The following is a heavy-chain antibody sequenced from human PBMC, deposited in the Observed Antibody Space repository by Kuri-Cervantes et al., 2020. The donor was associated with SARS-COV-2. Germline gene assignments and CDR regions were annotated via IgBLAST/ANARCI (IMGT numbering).Heavy chain of an antibody. Sequence: GSLRLSCTVSGGSISSYYWSWIRQPPGKGLEWIGYIYYSGSTNYNPSLKSRVTISVDTSKNQFSLKLSSVTAADTAVYYCARHYGGARYSSGWYRYYYGMDAWGQGTTVTVSS. J-gene: IGHJ6*02. D-gene: IGHD6-19*01. V-gene: IGHV4-59*08. CDR1: GGSISSYY. CDR3: ARHYGGARYSSGWYRYYYGMDA. CDR2: IYYSGST.